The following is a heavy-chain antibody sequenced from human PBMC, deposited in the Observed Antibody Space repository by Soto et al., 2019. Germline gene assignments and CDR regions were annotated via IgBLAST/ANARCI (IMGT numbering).Heavy chain of an antibody. Sequence: SETLSLTCTVSGGSISSGGYYWSWIRQHPGKGLEWIGYIYYSGSTYYNPSLKSRVTISVDTSKKQFSLKLSSVTAADTAVYYCARAYGNYFDYWGQGTLVTVSS. CDR1: GGSISSGGYY. D-gene: IGHD3-10*01. CDR3: ARAYGNYFDY. CDR2: IYYSGST. J-gene: IGHJ4*02. V-gene: IGHV4-31*03.